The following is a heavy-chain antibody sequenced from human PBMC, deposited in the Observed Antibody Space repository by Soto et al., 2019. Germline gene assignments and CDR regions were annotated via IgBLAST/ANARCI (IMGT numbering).Heavy chain of an antibody. CDR3: ARVVTGTEARCGP. V-gene: IGHV1-18*01. CDR2: IILYSDGT. CDR1: GYPXCNYG. D-gene: IGHD2-2*01. Sequence: SXKISFMISGYPXCNYGLTWVRQAPGQPLEWLGWIILYSDGTNYAQKLQVIFSMTTYTSTTTAYIELRSLRSADTAVYYCARVVTGTEARCGPWGKGTLCTVSS. J-gene: IGHJ5*02.